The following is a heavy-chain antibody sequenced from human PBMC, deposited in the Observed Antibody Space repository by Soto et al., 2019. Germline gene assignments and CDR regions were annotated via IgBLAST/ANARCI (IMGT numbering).Heavy chain of an antibody. CDR2: IIPIFGTT. J-gene: IGHJ4*02. CDR1: GGTFSTYT. CDR3: ARDGGGYDSSGYNFFY. Sequence: SVKVSCKASGGTFSTYTITWVRQAPGQGLEWMAGIIPIFGTTKYAQKFQGRVTISAAESTSTAYMELSSLRSDDTAMYYCARDGGGYDSSGYNFFYWGQGTLVTVSS. V-gene: IGHV1-69*13. D-gene: IGHD3-22*01.